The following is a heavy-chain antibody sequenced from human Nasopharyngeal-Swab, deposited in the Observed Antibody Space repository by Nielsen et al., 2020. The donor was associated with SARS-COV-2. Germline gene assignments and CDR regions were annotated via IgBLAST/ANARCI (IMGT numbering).Heavy chain of an antibody. CDR2: IYHSGST. Sequence: SETLSLTCAVSGYSISSGYYWGWIRQPPGKGLEWIGSIYHSGSTYYNPSLKSRVTISVDTSKNQFSLKLSSVTAADTAVYYCASITIFGVVYSWGQGTMVIVSS. V-gene: IGHV4-38-2*01. J-gene: IGHJ3*01. D-gene: IGHD3-3*01. CDR3: ASITIFGVVYS. CDR1: GYSISSGYY.